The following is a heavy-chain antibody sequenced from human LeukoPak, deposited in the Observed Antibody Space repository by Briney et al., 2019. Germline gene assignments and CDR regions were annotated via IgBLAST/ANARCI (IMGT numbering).Heavy chain of an antibody. CDR1: GGSFSGYY. J-gene: IGHJ6*03. V-gene: IGHV4-34*01. D-gene: IGHD6-6*01. CDR2: INHSGST. Sequence: SETLSLTCAVYGGSFSGYYWSWIRQPPGKGLEWIGEINHSGSTNYNPSLKSRVTISVDTSKNQFSLKLSSVTAADTAVYYCVRGCRGIAARRFYYYMDVWGKGTTVTVSS. CDR3: VRGCRGIAARRFYYYMDV.